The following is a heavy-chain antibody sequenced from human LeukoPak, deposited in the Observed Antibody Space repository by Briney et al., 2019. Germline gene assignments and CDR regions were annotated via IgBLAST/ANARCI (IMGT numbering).Heavy chain of an antibody. D-gene: IGHD2-2*01. CDR1: GFTFSDYY. V-gene: IGHV3-11*01. J-gene: IGHJ6*02. CDR2: ISSSGSTI. Sequence: PGGSLRLSCAASGFTFSDYYMSWIRQAPGKGLEWVSYISSSGSTIYYADSVKGRFTISRDNAKNSLYLQMNSLRVEDTAVYYCARDHKLGYCSSTSCYPNSYYYGMDVWGQGTTVTVSS. CDR3: ARDHKLGYCSSTSCYPNSYYYGMDV.